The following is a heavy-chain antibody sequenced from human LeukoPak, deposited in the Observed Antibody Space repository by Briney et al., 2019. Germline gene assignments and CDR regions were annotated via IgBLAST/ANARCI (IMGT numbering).Heavy chain of an antibody. V-gene: IGHV3-21*01. CDR2: ISSSSSYI. CDR1: GFTFSSYT. CDR3: ASLSRSDAFDI. J-gene: IGHJ3*02. Sequence: GGSLGLSCAASGFTFSSYTMNWVRQAPGKGLEWVSSISSSSSYIYYADSVKGRFSISRDNAKNSLYLQMNSLRAEDTAVYYCASLSRSDAFDIWGQGTMVTVSS.